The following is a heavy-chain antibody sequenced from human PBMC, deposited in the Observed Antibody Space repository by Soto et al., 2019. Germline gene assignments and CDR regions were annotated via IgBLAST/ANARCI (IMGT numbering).Heavy chain of an antibody. Sequence: QLQLQESGPGLVKPSETLSLTCTVSGGSISSNSYYWAWIRQPPGKGLEWIGNIYYSGTTYYNPSLKSRVTISVDTSKNQFSLKLSSVTTADTAVYYCARHKGGYYSGVDVWGQGTTVTVSS. CDR1: GGSISSNSYY. J-gene: IGHJ6*02. V-gene: IGHV4-39*01. CDR3: ARHKGGYYSGVDV. D-gene: IGHD3-16*01. CDR2: IYYSGTT.